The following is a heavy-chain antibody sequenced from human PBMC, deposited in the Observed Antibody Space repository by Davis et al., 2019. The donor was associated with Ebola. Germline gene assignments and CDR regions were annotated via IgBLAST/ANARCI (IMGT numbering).Heavy chain of an antibody. J-gene: IGHJ6*02. D-gene: IGHD3-10*01. CDR1: GFTFSSFG. CDR2: ISYDGSNK. V-gene: IGHV3-30*19. CDR3: AREWTPYYYGSGIYGMDV. Sequence: GESLKISCVASGFTFSSFGMHWVRQAPGKGLEWVAVISYDGSNKYYADSVKGRFTISRDNSQNTVYLQMNSLRAEDTAVYYCAREWTPYYYGSGIYGMDVWGQGTTVTVSS.